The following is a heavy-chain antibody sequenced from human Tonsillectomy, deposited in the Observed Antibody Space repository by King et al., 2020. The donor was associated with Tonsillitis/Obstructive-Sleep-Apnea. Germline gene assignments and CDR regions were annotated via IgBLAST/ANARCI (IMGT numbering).Heavy chain of an antibody. Sequence: QLVQSGAEVKKPGASVKVSCKASGYTFTSYYMHWVRQAPGQGLEWMGIINPSGGSTSYAQKFQGRVTMTRDTSTSTVYMELRSLRSEDTAVYYCARGVDILTGYFDYFDYWGQGTLVTVSS. V-gene: IGHV1-46*01. CDR2: INPSGGST. CDR3: ARGVDILTGYFDYFDY. D-gene: IGHD3-9*01. CDR1: GYTFTSYY. J-gene: IGHJ4*02.